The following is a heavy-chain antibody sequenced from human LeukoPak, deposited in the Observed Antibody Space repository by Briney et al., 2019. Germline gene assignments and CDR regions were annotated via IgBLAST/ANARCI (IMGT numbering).Heavy chain of an antibody. CDR3: ARSVRGSHPFYFGY. CDR1: GFTFGDYG. CDR2: INWNGGST. V-gene: IGHV3-20*04. D-gene: IGHD3-16*01. J-gene: IGHJ4*02. Sequence: GRSLRLSCAASGFTFGDYGINWVRRAPGEGLEWVSAINWNGGSTGYADSVKGRFTISRDNAKNSLYLQMNGLRAEDTTFYYCARSVRGSHPFYFGYGGQGTLVTVSS.